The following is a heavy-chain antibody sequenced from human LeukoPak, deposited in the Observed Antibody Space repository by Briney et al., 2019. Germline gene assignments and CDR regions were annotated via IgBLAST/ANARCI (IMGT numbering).Heavy chain of an antibody. CDR1: GGSISSYY. V-gene: IGHV4-59*01. CDR3: ARDRGRGYDYFDY. Sequence: SETLSLTCTVSGGSISSYYWSWIRQPPGKGLEWIGYIYYSGSTNYNPSLKSRVTISVDTSKNQFSLKLSSVTAADTAVYYCARDRGRGYDYFDYWGQGTLVTASS. D-gene: IGHD3-22*01. J-gene: IGHJ4*02. CDR2: IYYSGST.